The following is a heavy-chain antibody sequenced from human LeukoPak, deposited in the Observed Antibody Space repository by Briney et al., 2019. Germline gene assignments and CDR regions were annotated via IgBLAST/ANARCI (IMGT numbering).Heavy chain of an antibody. J-gene: IGHJ6*02. D-gene: IGHD3-22*01. CDR3: AKEYYDSSGYYYYYYGMDV. V-gene: IGHV3-23*01. Sequence: GGSLRLSCAASGFTFSSYAMSWVRQAPGKGLEWVSAISGSGGSTYYADSVKGRFTISRDNSKNTLYLQMNSLRAEDTALYYCAKEYYDSSGYYYYYYGMDVWGQGTTVTVSS. CDR1: GFTFSSYA. CDR2: ISGSGGST.